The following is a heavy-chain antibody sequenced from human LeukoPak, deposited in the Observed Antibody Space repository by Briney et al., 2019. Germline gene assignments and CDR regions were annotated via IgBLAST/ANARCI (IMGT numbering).Heavy chain of an antibody. V-gene: IGHV1-69*05. CDR1: GGTFSSYA. D-gene: IGHD3-16*01. J-gene: IGHJ5*02. CDR3: ASDGLGWFDP. CDR2: IIPIFGTA. Sequence: GASVKVSCKASGGTFSSYAISWVQQAPGQGLEWMGRIIPIFGTANYAQKFQGRVTITTDESTSTAYMELSSLRSEDTAVYYCASDGLGWFDPWGQGTLVTVSS.